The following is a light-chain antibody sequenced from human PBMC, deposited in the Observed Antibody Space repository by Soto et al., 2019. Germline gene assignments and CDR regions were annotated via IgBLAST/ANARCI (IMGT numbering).Light chain of an antibody. CDR3: QKYNGAPFA. CDR2: AAS. Sequence: DIRMTQSPSSLSASVGDRVTITCRASQDIANYLAWYQQKPGKVPKLLIYAASTLEPGVPSRFSGSGFGTDFTLSISSLQPEDFATYYCQKYNGAPFAFGPGTKVDIK. J-gene: IGKJ3*01. CDR1: QDIANY. V-gene: IGKV1-27*01.